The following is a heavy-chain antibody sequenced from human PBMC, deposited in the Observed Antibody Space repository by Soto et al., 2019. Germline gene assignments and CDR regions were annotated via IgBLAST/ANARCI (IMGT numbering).Heavy chain of an antibody. CDR2: ISLYSDGT. D-gene: IGHD2-2*01. V-gene: IGHV1-18*01. CDR3: ARVVPGAEAWFGT. CDR1: GYTFSNYG. Sequence: QVQLVQSGGEVKRPGASVKVSCKTSGYTFSNYGITWVRQAPGQPLEWLGWISLYSDGTNYAQKFQGRVSMTTDTSTTTASMELRSLRSDDTAVYYCARVVPGAEAWFGTWGQGTLVTVSS. J-gene: IGHJ5*02.